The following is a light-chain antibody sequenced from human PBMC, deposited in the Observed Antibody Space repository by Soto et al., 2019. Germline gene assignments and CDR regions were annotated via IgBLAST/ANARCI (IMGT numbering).Light chain of an antibody. CDR2: GNS. CDR3: QSYDSTLSARYV. CDR1: SSNIGAGYD. V-gene: IGLV1-40*01. Sequence: QSVLTQPSSVSGAPGQRVTISCTGSSSNIGAGYDVHWYQQLPGTAPKLLIYGNSNRPSGVPDRFSASTSGTSASLAITGLQAEDEGDYYCQSYDSTLSARYVFGTGTKVTVL. J-gene: IGLJ1*01.